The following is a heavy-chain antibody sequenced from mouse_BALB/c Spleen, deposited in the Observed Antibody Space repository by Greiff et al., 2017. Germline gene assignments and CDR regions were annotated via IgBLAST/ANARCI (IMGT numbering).Heavy chain of an antibody. Sequence: EVQRVESGGGLVKPGGSLKLSCAASGFTFSSYAMSWVRQTPEKRLEWVATISSGGSYTYYPDSVKGRFTISRDNAKNTLYLQMSSLRSEDTAMYYCARQGYDGGDYFDYWGQGTTLTVSS. CDR3: ARQGYDGGDYFDY. V-gene: IGHV5-9-3*01. J-gene: IGHJ2*01. CDR1: GFTFSSYA. CDR2: ISSGGSYT. D-gene: IGHD2-14*01.